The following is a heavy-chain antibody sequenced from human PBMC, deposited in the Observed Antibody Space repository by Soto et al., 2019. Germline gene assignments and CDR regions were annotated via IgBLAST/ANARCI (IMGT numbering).Heavy chain of an antibody. CDR2: ISSSSSYI. Sequence: GGSLRLSCAASGFTFSSYSMNWVRQAPGKGLEWVSSISSSSSYIYYADSVKGRFTISRDNAKNSLYLQMNSLRAEDTAVYYCARVFYGDYNYHYGMDVWGQGTTVTVSS. D-gene: IGHD4-17*01. V-gene: IGHV3-21*01. CDR1: GFTFSSYS. J-gene: IGHJ6*02. CDR3: ARVFYGDYNYHYGMDV.